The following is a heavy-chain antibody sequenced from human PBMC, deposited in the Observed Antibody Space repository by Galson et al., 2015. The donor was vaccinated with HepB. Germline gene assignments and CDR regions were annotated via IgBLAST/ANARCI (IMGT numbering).Heavy chain of an antibody. D-gene: IGHD1-26*01. Sequence: SLRLSCAASRLTFSSQSMNWVRQAPGKGLEWVSYISSSSSTIDYADSVKGRFTISRDNAKNSLYLQMNSLRDEDTAVYYCASLKVGTTSAYFDYWGQGTLVTVSS. CDR3: ASLKVGTTSAYFDY. CDR2: ISSSSSTI. V-gene: IGHV3-48*02. J-gene: IGHJ4*02. CDR1: RLTFSSQS.